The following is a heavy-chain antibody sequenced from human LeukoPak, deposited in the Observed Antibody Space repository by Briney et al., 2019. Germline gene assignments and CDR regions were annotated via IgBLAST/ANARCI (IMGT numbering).Heavy chain of an antibody. CDR1: GDSISSHY. CDR2: IYYIGST. Sequence: SETLSLTCTVSGDSISSHYWSWLRQPPGKGLEWIGYIYYIGSTNYNPSLKSRVTISVDTSKNQFSLKLSSVTAADTAVYYCARYMGPYYFDYWGQGTLVTVSS. CDR3: ARYMGPYYFDY. D-gene: IGHD1-26*01. V-gene: IGHV4-59*11. J-gene: IGHJ4*02.